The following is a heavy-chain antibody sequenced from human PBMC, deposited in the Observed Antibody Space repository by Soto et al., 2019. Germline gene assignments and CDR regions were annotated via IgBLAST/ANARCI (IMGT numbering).Heavy chain of an antibody. CDR2: INPNSGGT. V-gene: IGHV1-2*04. J-gene: IGHJ4*02. D-gene: IGHD1-26*01. CDR1: GYTFTGYY. CDR3: ARETKEGAAIVKFGY. Sequence: ASVKVSCKASGYTFTGYYMHWVRQAPGQGLEWMGWINPNSGGTNYAQKFQGWVTMTRDTSISTAYMELSRLRSDDTAVYYCARETKEGAAIVKFGYWGQGTLVTVSS.